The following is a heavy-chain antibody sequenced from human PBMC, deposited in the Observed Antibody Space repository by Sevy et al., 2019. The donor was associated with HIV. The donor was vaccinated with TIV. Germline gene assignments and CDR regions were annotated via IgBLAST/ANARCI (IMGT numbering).Heavy chain of an antibody. J-gene: IGHJ4*02. V-gene: IGHV3-30*04. CDR2: ISDDGNYK. CDR3: VTLDYYDNTGSHPGYFDY. Sequence: GGSLRLSCAASGFSFSNYDIHWVRQAPGKGLERVAVISDDGNYKDYADSVKGRFTISRDNSKNTLYVQMNSLRDEDTAVYYCVTLDYYDNTGSHPGYFDYWGQGTLVTVSS. D-gene: IGHD3-22*01. CDR1: GFSFSNYD.